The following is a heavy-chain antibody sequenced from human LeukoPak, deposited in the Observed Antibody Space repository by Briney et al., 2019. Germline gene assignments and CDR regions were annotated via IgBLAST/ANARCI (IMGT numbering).Heavy chain of an antibody. CDR3: AREESTASPAFDI. Sequence: PSETLPLTCTVSGGSISSSNYYWGWIRQPPGKGLEWIRSIYHSGSTYYNPSLKSRVTISVDTSKNQFSLKLSSVTAADTAVYYCAREESTASPAFDIWGQGTMVTVSP. J-gene: IGHJ3*02. V-gene: IGHV4-39*07. CDR1: GGSISSSNYY. D-gene: IGHD2-2*01. CDR2: IYHSGST.